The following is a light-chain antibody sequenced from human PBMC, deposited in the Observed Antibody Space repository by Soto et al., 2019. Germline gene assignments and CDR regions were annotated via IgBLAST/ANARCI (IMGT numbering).Light chain of an antibody. CDR1: SSDVGKYNY. V-gene: IGLV2-14*01. CDR2: EVS. J-gene: IGLJ1*01. Sequence: QSALTQPASVSGSPGQSITISCTGTSSDVGKYNYVSWYQQHPAKAPKLMIYEVSNRPSGVSNRFSGSKSGNTASLTISGLQAEDEADYYCSSYTSSSPYVFGTGTKLTVL. CDR3: SSYTSSSPYV.